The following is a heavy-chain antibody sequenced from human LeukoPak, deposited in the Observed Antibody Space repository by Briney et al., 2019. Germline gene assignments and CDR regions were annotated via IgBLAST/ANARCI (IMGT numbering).Heavy chain of an antibody. CDR2: TSGGGGST. D-gene: IGHD3-10*01. Sequence: TGGSLRLSCAASGFTFSSYAMSWVRQAPGKGLEWVSATSGGGGSTYYADSVKGRFTISRDNSKNTLYLQMNSLRAEDTAVYYCAKGMQYYYYMDVWGKGTTVTVSS. J-gene: IGHJ6*03. V-gene: IGHV3-23*01. CDR1: GFTFSSYA. CDR3: AKGMQYYYYMDV.